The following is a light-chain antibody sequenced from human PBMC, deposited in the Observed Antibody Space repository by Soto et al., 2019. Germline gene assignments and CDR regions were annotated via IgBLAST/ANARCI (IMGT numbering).Light chain of an antibody. CDR1: QSIGRF. V-gene: IGKV1-6*01. J-gene: IGKJ1*01. CDR3: LQDYNYPWT. Sequence: IQMTQSPSSLSASVGDRVTITCRASQSIGRFLNWYQQKPGKAPTLLIYAASSLQSGVPSRFSGSGSGTDFTLTISSLQPEDFATYYCLQDYNYPWTFGQGTKGDIK. CDR2: AAS.